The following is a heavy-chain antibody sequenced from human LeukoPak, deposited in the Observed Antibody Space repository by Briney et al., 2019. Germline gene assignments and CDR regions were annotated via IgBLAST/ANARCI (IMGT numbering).Heavy chain of an antibody. CDR3: ARDRSPNIAEVFDY. J-gene: IGHJ4*02. V-gene: IGHV1-46*01. CDR2: INPSGGST. D-gene: IGHD1/OR15-1a*01. Sequence: ASVTVSCKASGYTFTTYYIHWVRQAPGQGLEWMGIINPSGGSTTYAQRFQGRVTMTRDTSTNTAYMELSSLRSEDTAVYYCARDRSPNIAEVFDYWGQGTLVSVSS. CDR1: GYTFTTYY.